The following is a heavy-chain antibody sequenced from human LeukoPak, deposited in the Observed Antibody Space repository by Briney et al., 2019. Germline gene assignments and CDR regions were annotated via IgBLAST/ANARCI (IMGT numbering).Heavy chain of an antibody. CDR3: ARHRFGHLFDY. CDR1: GDFISGYY. Sequence: SETLSLTCTVSGDFISGYYWSWIRQPPGKGLEWIGYVYHTGHTHYSPSLKSRVTVSLDTSRNQVSLILSSVTAADTAVYYCARHRFGHLFDYWGQGTLVFVSS. D-gene: IGHD3-16*01. CDR2: VYHTGHT. J-gene: IGHJ4*02. V-gene: IGHV4-59*01.